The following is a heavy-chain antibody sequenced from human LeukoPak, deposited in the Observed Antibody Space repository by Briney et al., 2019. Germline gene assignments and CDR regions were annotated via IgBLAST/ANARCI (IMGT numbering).Heavy chain of an antibody. Sequence: SGTLSLTCAVSGGSISSSNWWSWVRQPPGKGLEWIGEIYHSGSTNYNPSLKSRVTISVDKSKNQFSLKLSSVTAADTAVYYCARVSVVVPAAPWPQIDYWGQGTLVTVSS. D-gene: IGHD2-2*01. V-gene: IGHV4-4*02. CDR1: GGSISSSNW. CDR3: ARVSVVVPAAPWPQIDY. CDR2: IYHSGST. J-gene: IGHJ4*02.